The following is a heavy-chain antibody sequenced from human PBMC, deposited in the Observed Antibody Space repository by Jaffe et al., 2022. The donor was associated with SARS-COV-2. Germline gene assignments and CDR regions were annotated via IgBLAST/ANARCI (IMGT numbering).Heavy chain of an antibody. J-gene: IGHJ5*02. V-gene: IGHV1-3*01. Sequence: QVQLVQSGAEVKKPGASVKVSCKASGNTFTGYVVHWVRQAPGQRPEWMGRVNAGNGNTDYSQTFQDRLTITRDTSASTAYMELSSLRSEDTAVYYCARGLAAGVNYNWFDPWGQGTLVTVSS. CDR1: GNTFTGYV. CDR2: VNAGNGNT. D-gene: IGHD6-13*01. CDR3: ARGLAAGVNYNWFDP.